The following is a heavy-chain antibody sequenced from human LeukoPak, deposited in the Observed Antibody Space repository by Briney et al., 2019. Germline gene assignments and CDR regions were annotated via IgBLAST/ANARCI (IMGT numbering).Heavy chain of an antibody. CDR3: AREGVTSNLFDY. J-gene: IGHJ4*02. CDR2: ISASGRTI. Sequence: GGSLRLSCAASGFTFSSYEINWVRQAPGKGLERISYISASGRTIYYADSVKGRFTISRDNTNNSLYLQMSSLRAEDTAVYYCAREGVTSNLFDYWGQGTLVTVSS. D-gene: IGHD2-21*02. CDR1: GFTFSSYE. V-gene: IGHV3-48*03.